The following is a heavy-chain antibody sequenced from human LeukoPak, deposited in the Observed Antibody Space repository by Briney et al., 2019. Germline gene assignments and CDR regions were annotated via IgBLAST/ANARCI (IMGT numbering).Heavy chain of an antibody. J-gene: IGHJ5*02. V-gene: IGHV1-46*01. CDR1: GYTFTSYY. CDR2: INPSGGST. Sequence: VSVKVSCKASGYTFTSYYMHWVRQAPGQGLEWMGIINPSGGSTSYAQKFQGRVTMTRDMSTSTVYMELSSLRSEDTAVYYCARDLEYCSGGSCYPANWFDPWGQGTLVTVSS. CDR3: ARDLEYCSGGSCYPANWFDP. D-gene: IGHD2-15*01.